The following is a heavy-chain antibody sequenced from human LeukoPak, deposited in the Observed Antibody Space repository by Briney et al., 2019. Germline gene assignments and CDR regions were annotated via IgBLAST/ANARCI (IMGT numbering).Heavy chain of an antibody. CDR1: GYTFTGYY. D-gene: IGHD6-13*01. CDR3: ARDRGYSSSLRMIYYYGMDV. CDR2: INPNSGGT. Sequence: GASVKVSCKASGYTFTGYYMHWVRQAPGQGLEWMGWINPNSGGTNYAQKFQGWVTMTRDTSISTAYMELSRLRSDDTAVYYCARDRGYSSSLRMIYYYGMDVWGQGTTVTVSS. J-gene: IGHJ6*02. V-gene: IGHV1-2*04.